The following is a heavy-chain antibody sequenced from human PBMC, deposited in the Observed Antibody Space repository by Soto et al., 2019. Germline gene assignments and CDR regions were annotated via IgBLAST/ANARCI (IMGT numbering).Heavy chain of an antibody. CDR1: GYTFTSYG. CDR3: ARGGPGYCSGGSCLRDAFDI. CDR2: ISAYNGNT. D-gene: IGHD2-15*01. J-gene: IGHJ3*02. Sequence: QVQLVQSGAEVKKPGASVKVSCKASGYTFTSYGISWVRQAPGQGLEWMGWISAYNGNTNYAQKLQGRVTMTTDTSTSTAYMELRSLRSDDTAVYYCARGGPGYCSGGSCLRDAFDIWGQGTMVTVSS. V-gene: IGHV1-18*01.